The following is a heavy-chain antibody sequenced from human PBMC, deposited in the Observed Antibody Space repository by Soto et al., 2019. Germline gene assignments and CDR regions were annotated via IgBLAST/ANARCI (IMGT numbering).Heavy chain of an antibody. Sequence: GGSLRLSCAASGFTFNSYAMSWVRQAPGKGLEWVSGISGSGGSTYYADSVKGRFTISRDNSKNTLYLQMNSLRAEDTAVYYCAKTPYYYDSSGYYSSPPWGQGTLVTVSS. J-gene: IGHJ5*02. V-gene: IGHV3-23*01. D-gene: IGHD3-22*01. CDR3: AKTPYYYDSSGYYSSPP. CDR1: GFTFNSYA. CDR2: ISGSGGST.